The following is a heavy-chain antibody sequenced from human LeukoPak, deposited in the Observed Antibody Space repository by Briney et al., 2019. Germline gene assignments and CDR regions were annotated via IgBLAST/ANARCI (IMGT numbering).Heavy chain of an antibody. CDR2: ISYDGSNK. V-gene: IGHV3-30-3*01. J-gene: IGHJ4*02. Sequence: PGGSLRLSCAASGFTFSSYAMHWVRQAPGKGLEWVAVISYDGSNKYYADSVKGRFTISRDNSKNTLYLQMNSLRAEDTAVYYCAREGDCGGDCYSYFDYWGQGTLVTVSS. CDR3: AREGDCGGDCYSYFDY. CDR1: GFTFSSYA. D-gene: IGHD2-21*02.